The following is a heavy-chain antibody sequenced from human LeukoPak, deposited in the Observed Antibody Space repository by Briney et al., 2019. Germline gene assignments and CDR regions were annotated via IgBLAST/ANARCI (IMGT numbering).Heavy chain of an antibody. CDR3: ARVGIVGAVDY. V-gene: IGHV1-46*01. D-gene: IGHD1-26*01. Sequence: ASVKVSCKASGYTFTSYYMHWVRQAPGQGLEWMGIINPSGGSTSYAQRFQGRVTMTRDMSTSTVYMELSSLRSEDTAVHYCARVGIVGAVDYWGQGTLVTVSS. CDR1: GYTFTSYY. CDR2: INPSGGST. J-gene: IGHJ4*02.